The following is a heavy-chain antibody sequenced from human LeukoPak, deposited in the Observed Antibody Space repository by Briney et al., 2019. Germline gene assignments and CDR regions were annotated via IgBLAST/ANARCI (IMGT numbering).Heavy chain of an antibody. CDR3: ARYHYGSGTSLDP. D-gene: IGHD3-10*01. CDR2: IEKYGSEK. Sequence: GGSLRLSCAASGFTFSNYDIHWVRQAPGKGLEWVANIEKYGSEKYYVDSVKGRFTISRDNAKNSVYLQMNSLRAEDTAIYYCARYHYGSGTSLDPWGQGTLVTVSS. J-gene: IGHJ5*02. V-gene: IGHV3-7*01. CDR1: GFTFSNYD.